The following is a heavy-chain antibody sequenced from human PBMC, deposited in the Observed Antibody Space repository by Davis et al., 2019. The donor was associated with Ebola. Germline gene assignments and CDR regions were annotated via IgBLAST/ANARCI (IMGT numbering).Heavy chain of an antibody. CDR1: GFAFNTFD. V-gene: IGHV3-64D*08. CDR2: ISTNGDFT. Sequence: GESLKIPCSASGFAFNTFDMNWVRQAPGKGLEYVSGISTNGDFTFYGHSVRGRFTISSDNSKNTVYLQMSSLRTADTAVYYCVRRTPSLYYYKMDVWGQGTTVTVSS. J-gene: IGHJ6*03. CDR3: VRRTPSLYYYKMDV.